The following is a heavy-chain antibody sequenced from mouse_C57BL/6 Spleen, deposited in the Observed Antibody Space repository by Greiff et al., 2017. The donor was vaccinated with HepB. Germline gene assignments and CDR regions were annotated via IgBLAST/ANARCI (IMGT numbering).Heavy chain of an antibody. CDR2: INPSNGGT. Sequence: VQLQQPGTELVKPGASVKLSCKASGYTFTSYWMHWVKQRPGQGLEWIGNINPSNGGTNYNEKFKSKATLTVDKSSSTAYMQLSSLTSEDSAVYYCARSGVWGLYAMDYWGQGTSVTVSS. CDR3: ARSGVWGLYAMDY. D-gene: IGHD2-10*02. V-gene: IGHV1-53*01. J-gene: IGHJ4*01. CDR1: GYTFTSYW.